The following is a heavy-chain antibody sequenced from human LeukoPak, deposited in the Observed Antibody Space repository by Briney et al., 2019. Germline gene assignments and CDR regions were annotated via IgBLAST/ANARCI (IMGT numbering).Heavy chain of an antibody. J-gene: IGHJ5*02. Sequence: PSETLSLTCAVYSESFSGCSWSWIRQPPGKGLEWIGEINDSGSTDYNPSLKSRVTISVDTSKNQFSLKLYSVTAADTAVYYCAKHRYCSNGVCHRAIDPWGQGTQVTVSS. CDR1: SESFSGCS. D-gene: IGHD2-8*01. V-gene: IGHV4-34*01. CDR2: INDSGST. CDR3: AKHRYCSNGVCHRAIDP.